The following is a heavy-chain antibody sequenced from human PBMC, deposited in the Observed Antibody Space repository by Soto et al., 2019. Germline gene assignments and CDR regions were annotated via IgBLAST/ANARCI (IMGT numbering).Heavy chain of an antibody. CDR3: ATGAFAEATGHFDWFLFPVLRFDY. CDR2: FDPEDGET. Sequence: QVQLVQSGAEVKKPGASVKVSCKVSGYTLTELSMHWVRQAPGNGLEWMGGFDPEDGETIYAQKFQGRVTMTEDTSTVTADMEMSSLGSEDTAVSYCATGAFAEATGHFDWFLFPVLRFDYWGQGALVTVSS. J-gene: IGHJ4*02. CDR1: GYTLTELS. V-gene: IGHV1-24*01. D-gene: IGHD3-9*01.